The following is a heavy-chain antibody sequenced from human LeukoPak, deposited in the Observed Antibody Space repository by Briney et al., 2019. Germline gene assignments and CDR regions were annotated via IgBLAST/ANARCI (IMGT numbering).Heavy chain of an antibody. Sequence: GESLKISCKGSGYSFTSYWIGWVRQMPGKGLEWMGIIHSGDSESRYSPSFEGQVTISADKSISTAYLQWSSLKASDTAMYYCARRTTVTTWGYWGQGTLVTVSS. CDR3: ARRTTVTTWGY. D-gene: IGHD4-17*01. V-gene: IGHV5-51*01. J-gene: IGHJ4*02. CDR2: IHSGDSES. CDR1: GYSFTSYW.